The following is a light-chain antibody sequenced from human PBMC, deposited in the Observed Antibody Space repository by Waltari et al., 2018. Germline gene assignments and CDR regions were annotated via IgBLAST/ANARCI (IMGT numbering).Light chain of an antibody. Sequence: QSALTQPASVSGSPGQSITISCTGTNSDVGGYNYVSWYKQHPGKAPKLMIYDVSNRPAGVSNRFAGSKAGNTASLTISGLQAEDEADYYCSSYTSSSTPVVCGGGTKLTVL. CDR1: NSDVGGYNY. V-gene: IGLV2-14*03. CDR2: DVS. J-gene: IGLJ2*01. CDR3: SSYTSSSTPVV.